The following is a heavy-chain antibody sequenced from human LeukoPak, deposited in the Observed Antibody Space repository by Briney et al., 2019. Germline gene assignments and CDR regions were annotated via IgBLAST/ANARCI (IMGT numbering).Heavy chain of an antibody. CDR3: ARVGGANSGGYDWGRSLNWFDP. CDR2: IYHSGST. D-gene: IGHD5-12*01. CDR1: GYSISSGYY. Sequence: PSETLSLTCTVSGYSISSGYYWGWIRQPPGKGLEWIGSIYHSGSTYYNPSLKSRVTISLDTSKNQFSLKLSSVTAADTAVYYCARVGGANSGGYDWGRSLNWFDPWGQGTLVTVSS. V-gene: IGHV4-38-2*02. J-gene: IGHJ5*02.